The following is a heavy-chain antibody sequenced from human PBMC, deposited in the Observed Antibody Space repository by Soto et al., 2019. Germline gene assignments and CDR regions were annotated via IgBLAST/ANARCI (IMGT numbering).Heavy chain of an antibody. V-gene: IGHV3-48*03. Sequence: SLRASGRASRSTCSSFYMNWVRQAPGKGLEWVSYISSSGSSIYYADSVKGRFAISRDNAKNSLYLQMNSLRAEDTAVYSCARDLSGMDFWGQGTTVTVSS. CDR3: ARDLSGMDF. CDR1: RSTCSSFY. J-gene: IGHJ6*02. CDR2: ISSSGSSI.